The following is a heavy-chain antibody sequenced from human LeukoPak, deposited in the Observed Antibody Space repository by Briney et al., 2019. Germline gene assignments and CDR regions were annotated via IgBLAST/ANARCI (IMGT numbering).Heavy chain of an antibody. CDR2: ISGSGGST. CDR1: GFTFSSYG. Sequence: GGSLRLSCAASGFTFSSYGMSWVRQAPGKGLEWVSAISGSGGSTYYADSVKGRFTISRDNSKNTLYLQMNSLRAEDTAVYYCARAPRTYYDFWSGYSNDAFDIWGQGTMVTVSS. J-gene: IGHJ3*02. CDR3: ARAPRTYYDFWSGYSNDAFDI. V-gene: IGHV3-23*01. D-gene: IGHD3-3*01.